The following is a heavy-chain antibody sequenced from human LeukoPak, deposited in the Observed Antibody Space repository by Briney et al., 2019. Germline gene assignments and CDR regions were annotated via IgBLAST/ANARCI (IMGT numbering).Heavy chain of an antibody. CDR2: IYYSGST. V-gene: IGHV4-59*08. CDR1: GGSISSYY. J-gene: IGHJ3*02. CDR3: ARGVVVSPLNAFDI. D-gene: IGHD3-22*01. Sequence: PSETLSLTCTVSGGSISSYYWSWIRQPPGKGLEWIGYIYYSGSTNYNPSLKSRVTISVDTSKNQFSLKLSSVTAADTAVYYCARGVVVSPLNAFDIWGQGTMVTVSS.